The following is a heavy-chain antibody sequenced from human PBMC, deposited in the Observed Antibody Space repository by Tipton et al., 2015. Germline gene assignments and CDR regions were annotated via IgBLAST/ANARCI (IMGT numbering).Heavy chain of an antibody. Sequence: SLRLSCAASGFTFSTYALSWVRQAPGKGLEWISGISGSGSSTYYADSVKGRFTISRDNSKNTLYLQMNTLRAEDTAVYYCARDSLSDYWGQGTLVTVST. CDR2: ISGSGSST. J-gene: IGHJ4*02. CDR3: ARDSLSDY. CDR1: GFTFSTYA. V-gene: IGHV3-23*01.